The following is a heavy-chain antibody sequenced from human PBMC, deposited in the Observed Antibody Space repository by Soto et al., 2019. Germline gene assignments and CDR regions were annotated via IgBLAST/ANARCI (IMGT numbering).Heavy chain of an antibody. CDR3: ARGYCSGGSCYSLLYNYYYMDV. J-gene: IGHJ6*03. CDR2: IKQDGSEK. Sequence: GGSLRLSCAASGFTFSSYWMSWVRPAPGKGLEWVANIKQDGSEKYYVDSVKGRFTISRGNAKNSLYLQMNSLRAEDTAVYYCARGYCSGGSCYSLLYNYYYMDVWGKGTTVTVSS. V-gene: IGHV3-7*01. D-gene: IGHD2-15*01. CDR1: GFTFSSYW.